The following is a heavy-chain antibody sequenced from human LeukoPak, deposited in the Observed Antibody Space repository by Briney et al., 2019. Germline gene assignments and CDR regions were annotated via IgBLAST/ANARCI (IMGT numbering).Heavy chain of an antibody. Sequence: SETLSLTCTVSGGSISSYYWSWIRQPAGKGLEWIGRIYTSGSTNYNPSLKSRVTISVDTSKNQFSLKLSSVTAADTAVYYCARGADYDFWSGYLDAFDIWGQGTMVTVSS. CDR2: IYTSGST. CDR3: ARGADYDFWSGYLDAFDI. CDR1: GGSISSYY. V-gene: IGHV4-4*07. J-gene: IGHJ3*02. D-gene: IGHD3-3*01.